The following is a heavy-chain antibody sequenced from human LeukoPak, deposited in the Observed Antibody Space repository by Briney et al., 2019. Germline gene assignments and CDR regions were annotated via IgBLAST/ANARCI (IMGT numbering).Heavy chain of an antibody. V-gene: IGHV1-69*05. CDR1: GGTFSSYA. CDR2: IIPIFGTA. J-gene: IGHJ4*02. CDR3: ASTSPKSQRALEYYFDY. Sequence: GSSVKVSCKASGGTFSSYAISWVRQAPGQGLEWMGGIIPIFGTANYAQKFQGRVTITTDESTSTAYMELSSLRSEDTAVYYCASTSPKSQRALEYYFDYWGQGTLVTVSS.